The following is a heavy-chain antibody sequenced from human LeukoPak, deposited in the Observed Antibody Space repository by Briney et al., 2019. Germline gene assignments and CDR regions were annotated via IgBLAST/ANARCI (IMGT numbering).Heavy chain of an antibody. Sequence: PGGSLRLSCAASGFTFSNYWMHWVRQAPGKGLVWVSRINSDGSSTTYADSVKGRFTISRDNAKNTLYLQMNSLRAEDTAVYYCARERGLREYYFDYWGQGTLVTVSS. D-gene: IGHD3-16*01. CDR2: INSDGSST. CDR3: ARERGLREYYFDY. CDR1: GFTFSNYW. J-gene: IGHJ4*02. V-gene: IGHV3-74*03.